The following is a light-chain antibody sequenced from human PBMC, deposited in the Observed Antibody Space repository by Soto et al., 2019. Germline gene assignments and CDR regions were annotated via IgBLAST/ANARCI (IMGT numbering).Light chain of an antibody. Sequence: QSVLTQPPSVSGSPGQSVTISCTGTSTDFVSYNRVSWYQQPPGTAPKLIIYEASNRPSGVPDRFSGSKSGNTASLTISGLQAEDEADYYCCSYAGSYTLYVFGTGTKVTVL. CDR3: CSYAGSYTLYV. CDR1: STDFVSYNR. J-gene: IGLJ1*01. CDR2: EAS. V-gene: IGLV2-18*02.